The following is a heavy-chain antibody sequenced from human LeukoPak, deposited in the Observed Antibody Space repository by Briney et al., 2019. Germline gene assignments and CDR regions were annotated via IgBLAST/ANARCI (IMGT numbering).Heavy chain of an antibody. CDR3: ARVTPDCGGDCYNYYFDY. Sequence: SVKVSCKASGGTFSSYAISWVRQAPGHGLEWMGGIIPIFGTANYAQKFQGRVTITTDESTNTAYMELSSLRSEDTAVYYCARVTPDCGGDCYNYYFDYWGQGTLVTVSS. J-gene: IGHJ4*02. CDR1: GGTFSSYA. V-gene: IGHV1-69*05. D-gene: IGHD2-21*02. CDR2: IIPIFGTA.